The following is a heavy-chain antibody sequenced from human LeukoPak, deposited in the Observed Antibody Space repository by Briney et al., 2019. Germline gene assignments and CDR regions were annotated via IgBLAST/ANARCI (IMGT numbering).Heavy chain of an antibody. CDR2: IYTSGST. D-gene: IGHD2-21*02. CDR3: AKSHHVTAIDY. CDR1: GGSISSGSYY. V-gene: IGHV4-61*02. Sequence: SETLSLTCTVSGGSISSGSYYWSWIRQPAGKGLEWIGRIYTSGSTNYNPSLKSRVTISVDTSKNQFSLKLSSVTAADTAVYYCAKSHHVTAIDYWGQGTLVTVSS. J-gene: IGHJ4*02.